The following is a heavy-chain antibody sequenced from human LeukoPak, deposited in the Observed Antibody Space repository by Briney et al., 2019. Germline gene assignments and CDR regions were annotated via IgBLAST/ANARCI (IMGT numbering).Heavy chain of an antibody. CDR3: ARAGWTIDGWFDP. CDR1: GVSVGSYSYY. J-gene: IGHJ5*02. CDR2: IYTSGST. V-gene: IGHV4-61*02. D-gene: IGHD3/OR15-3a*01. Sequence: SETLSLTCTVSGVSVGSYSYYWSWIRQPAGKGLEWIGRIYTSGSTNYNPSLKSRVTISVDTSKNQFSLKLSSVTAADTAVYYCARAGWTIDGWFDPWGQGTLVTVSS.